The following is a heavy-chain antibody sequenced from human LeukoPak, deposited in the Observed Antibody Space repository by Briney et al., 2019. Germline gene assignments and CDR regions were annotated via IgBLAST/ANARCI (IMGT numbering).Heavy chain of an antibody. CDR1: GGSISSYY. D-gene: IGHD3-16*02. J-gene: IGHJ4*02. CDR2: IYYSGST. V-gene: IGHV4-59*01. CDR3: ARVEMITFGGVIGNLDY. Sequence: SETLSLTCTVSGGSISSYYWSWIRQPPGKGLEWIGYIYYSGSTNYNPSLKSRVTISVDTSKNQFPLKLSSVTAADTAVYYCARVEMITFGGVIGNLDYWGQGTLVTVSS.